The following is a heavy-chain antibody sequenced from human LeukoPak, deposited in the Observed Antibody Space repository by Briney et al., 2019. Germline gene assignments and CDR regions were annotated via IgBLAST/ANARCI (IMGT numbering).Heavy chain of an antibody. CDR1: GFTVSSNY. V-gene: IGHV3-53*01. J-gene: IGHJ4*02. CDR3: VSCITIVGVVGLLRV. Sequence: GGSLRLSCAASGFTVSSNYMNWVRQAPGKGLEWVSVIYSGGSTYYDASVKGRFTTSRDNSKKTLYLQMNSVRAEDTGVYYCVSCITIVGVVGLLRVWGQGTLVTVSS. CDR2: IYSGGST. D-gene: IGHD3-3*01.